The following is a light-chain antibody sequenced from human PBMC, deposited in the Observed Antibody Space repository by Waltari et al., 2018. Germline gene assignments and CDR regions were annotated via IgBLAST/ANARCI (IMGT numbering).Light chain of an antibody. CDR3: CSYAGNFIWV. CDR1: YRDVGTYNL. V-gene: IGLV2-23*02. J-gene: IGLJ3*02. Sequence: QSALTQPASVSGSLGQSFTISFTGTYRDVGTYNLVSWYQQHPGKAPKLPIFDVTARPSGVSDRFSGAKSGNTASLTISGLQAEDEADYYCCSYAGNFIWVFGGGTKLTVL. CDR2: DVT.